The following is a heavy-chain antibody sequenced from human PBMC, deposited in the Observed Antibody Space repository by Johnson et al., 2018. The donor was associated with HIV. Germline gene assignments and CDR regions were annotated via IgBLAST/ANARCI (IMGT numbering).Heavy chain of an antibody. V-gene: IGHV3-33*01. Sequence: VQLVESGGGVVQPGRSLRLSCAASGFTFNSYGMHWVRQAPGKGLEWVAVIWYDGSNKYYADSVKGRFTISRDNSKNTLHLQMSSLRPEDTAVYYCARVRVGAFDIWGQGTMVTVSS. D-gene: IGHD1-26*01. CDR2: IWYDGSNK. CDR3: ARVRVGAFDI. CDR1: GFTFNSYG. J-gene: IGHJ3*02.